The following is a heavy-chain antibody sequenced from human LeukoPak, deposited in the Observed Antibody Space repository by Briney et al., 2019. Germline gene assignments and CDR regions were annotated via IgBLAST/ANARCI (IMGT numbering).Heavy chain of an antibody. Sequence: PGGSLRLSCAASGFTFRSYSMNWVRQAPGKGLEWVSAIDPSSTYIYYADSVKGRFTISRDNSKNTLYLQMNSLRAADTAVYYCTKLSGGKMFDYWGQGTLVTVSS. D-gene: IGHD2-15*01. J-gene: IGHJ4*02. CDR3: TKLSGGKMFDY. CDR1: GFTFRSYS. CDR2: IDPSSTYI. V-gene: IGHV3-21*04.